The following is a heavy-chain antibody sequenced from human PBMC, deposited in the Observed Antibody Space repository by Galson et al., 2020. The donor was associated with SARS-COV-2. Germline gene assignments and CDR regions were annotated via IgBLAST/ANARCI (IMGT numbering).Heavy chain of an antibody. Sequence: GGSLRLSCGASGFTFSNYAMSWVRQAPGKGLEWVSGLRGSGKSTQHPDYVEGRFTVSRANPNNTWFLEMNSLRADDTAVYYCARQRRLAASGYDTFDIWGQGTLVTVAS. D-gene: IGHD5-12*01. CDR1: GFTFSNYA. CDR2: LRGSGKST. J-gene: IGHJ3*02. CDR3: ARQRRLAASGYDTFDI. V-gene: IGHV3-23*01.